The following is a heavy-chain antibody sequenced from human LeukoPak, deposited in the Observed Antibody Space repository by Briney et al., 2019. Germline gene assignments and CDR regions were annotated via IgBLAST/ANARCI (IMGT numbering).Heavy chain of an antibody. CDR1: GYTLTELS. V-gene: IGHV1-24*01. J-gene: IGHJ4*02. CDR3: ATLDFYYGSSGRPLPPD. Sequence: GASVKVSCKVSGYTLTELSVHWVRQAPGKGLEWMGGFDREDDAPIYAQRFQGRVTMTGDTSTDTAYMELSSLRSEDTAVYYCATLDFYYGSSGRPLPPDWGQGTLVTVSS. D-gene: IGHD3-22*01. CDR2: FDREDDAP.